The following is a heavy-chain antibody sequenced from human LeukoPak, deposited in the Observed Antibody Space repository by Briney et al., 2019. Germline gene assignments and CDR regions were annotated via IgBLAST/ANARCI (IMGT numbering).Heavy chain of an antibody. V-gene: IGHV1-2*02. CDR3: ARGYPLSTTAAGTYFQH. J-gene: IGHJ1*01. D-gene: IGHD6-13*01. CDR1: GYSFTGYY. Sequence: GASVKVSCKASGYSFTGYYLNWVRQAPGQGLEWMGWINSHSGDTKYAQKFQGRVTMTRDTSISTAYMELSRLRSDDTAVYYCARGYPLSTTAAGTYFQHWGQGTLVTVSS. CDR2: INSHSGDT.